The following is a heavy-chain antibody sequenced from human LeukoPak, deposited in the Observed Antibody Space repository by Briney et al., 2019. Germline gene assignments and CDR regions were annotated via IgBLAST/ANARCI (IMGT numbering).Heavy chain of an antibody. V-gene: IGHV4-34*01. D-gene: IGHD2-15*01. Sequence: SETLSLTCAVYGGSLSDHYWSWFRQPPGKGLEWIGEINPRGSTIYNPSLKSRVTISVDTSKNQFSLNLSSVTAADTAAYYCGREPGYCSGGSCYGGWFDPWGQGTLVTVSS. CDR1: GGSLSDHY. CDR3: GREPGYCSGGSCYGGWFDP. J-gene: IGHJ5*02. CDR2: INPRGST.